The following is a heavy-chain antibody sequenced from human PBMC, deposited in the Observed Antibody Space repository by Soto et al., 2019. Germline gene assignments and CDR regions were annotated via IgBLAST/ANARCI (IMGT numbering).Heavy chain of an antibody. CDR3: ARETTAGTKGLED. D-gene: IGHD6-13*01. CDR1: GGSISSGDYY. V-gene: IGHV4-30-4*01. J-gene: IGHJ4*02. CDR2: IYHTGSP. Sequence: QVQLQESGPGLVKPSQTLSLTCAVSGGSISSGDYYWNWIRQSPGKGLEWIGYIYHTGSPYYNPSLESRVTISLDTSRNQISLKLGSVTAADTAMYYCARETTAGTKGLEDWGQGTLVIVSS.